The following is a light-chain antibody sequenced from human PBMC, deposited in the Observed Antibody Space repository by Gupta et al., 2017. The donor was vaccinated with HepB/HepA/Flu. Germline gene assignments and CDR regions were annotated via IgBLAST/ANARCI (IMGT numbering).Light chain of an antibody. CDR2: RAS. V-gene: IGKV1-5*03. CDR3: QQYSNYPWT. CDR1: QSVSNW. J-gene: IGKJ1*01. Sequence: DIQMTQSPPTLSASVGDRVSITCQASQSVSNWVAWYQQNPGKAPKVLIFRASNLESGVPSRFSGSGSGTEFTLIISSLQPDDFATYYCQQYSNYPWTFGQGTKVDI.